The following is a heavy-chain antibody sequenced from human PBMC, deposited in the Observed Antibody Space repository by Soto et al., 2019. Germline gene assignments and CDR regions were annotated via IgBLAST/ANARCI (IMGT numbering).Heavy chain of an antibody. CDR3: ARDTEYSSSSFDN. Sequence: GGSLRLSCAASGFTFSRCSINWVRQDPGKGLEWVSSITGSSRYIYYADSVKGRFTISRDNAKNSLFLQMSSLRAEDTAVYYCARDTEYSSSSFDNWGQGTRGSVSS. J-gene: IGHJ4*02. D-gene: IGHD6-6*01. CDR2: ITGSSRYI. V-gene: IGHV3-21*01. CDR1: GFTFSRCS.